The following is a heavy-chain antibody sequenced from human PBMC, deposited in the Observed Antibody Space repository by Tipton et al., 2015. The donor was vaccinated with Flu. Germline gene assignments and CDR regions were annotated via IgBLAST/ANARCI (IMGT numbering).Heavy chain of an antibody. J-gene: IGHJ5*02. D-gene: IGHD2-15*01. CDR1: GYSISSGYY. CDR3: ARRYCSGGSCVTGWFDP. V-gene: IGHV4-38-2*01. CDR2: IYHRGST. Sequence: TLSLTCAVSGYSISSGYYWGWIRQPPGKGLEWIGSIYHRGSTYYNPSLKSRVTISVDTSKNQFSLKLSSVTAADTAVYYCARRYCSGGSCVTGWFDPWGQGTLVTVSS.